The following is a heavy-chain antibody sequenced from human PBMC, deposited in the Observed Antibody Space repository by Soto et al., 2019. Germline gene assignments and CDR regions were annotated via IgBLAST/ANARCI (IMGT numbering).Heavy chain of an antibody. J-gene: IGHJ4*02. CDR2: IWYDGSNK. CDR3: ARGDSSGWLDY. CDR1: GFTFSSYG. V-gene: IGHV3-33*01. D-gene: IGHD6-19*01. Sequence: QVQLVESGGGVVQPGRSLRLSCAASGFTFSSYGMHWVRQAPGKGLEWVAVIWYDGSNKYYADSVKGRFTISRDNSKNTLYLQMNSLRAEDTAVYYSARGDSSGWLDYWGQGTLVTVSP.